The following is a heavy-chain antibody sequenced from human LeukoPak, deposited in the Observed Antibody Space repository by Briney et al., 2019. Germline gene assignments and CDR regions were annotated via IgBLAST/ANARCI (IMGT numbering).Heavy chain of an antibody. Sequence: PGGSLRLSCAASGFTFSSYAMSWVRQAPGKGLEWVSAISGSGGSTYYADSVKGRFTISRDNSKNTLYLQMTSLRAEDTAVYYCAKDYYGSGSYFPHDAFDIWGQGTMVTVSS. CDR3: AKDYYGSGSYFPHDAFDI. J-gene: IGHJ3*02. CDR2: ISGSGGST. V-gene: IGHV3-23*01. D-gene: IGHD3-10*01. CDR1: GFTFSSYA.